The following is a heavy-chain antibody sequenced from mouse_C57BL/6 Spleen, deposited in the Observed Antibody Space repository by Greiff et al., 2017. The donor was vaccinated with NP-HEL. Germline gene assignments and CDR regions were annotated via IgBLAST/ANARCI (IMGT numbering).Heavy chain of an antibody. D-gene: IGHD2-4*01. J-gene: IGHJ4*01. CDR1: GFTFSDYG. CDR3: ARNYDYDLYAMDY. Sequence: EVHLVESGGGLVKPGGSLKLSCAASGFTFSDYGMHWVRQAPEKGLEWVAYISSGSSTIYYADTVKGRFTISRDNAKNTLFLQMTSLRSEDTAMYYCARNYDYDLYAMDYWGQGTSVTVSS. CDR2: ISSGSSTI. V-gene: IGHV5-17*01.